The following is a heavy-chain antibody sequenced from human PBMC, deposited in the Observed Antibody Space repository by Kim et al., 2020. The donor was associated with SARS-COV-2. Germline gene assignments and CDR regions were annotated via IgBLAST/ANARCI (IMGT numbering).Heavy chain of an antibody. V-gene: IGHV3-74*01. D-gene: IGHD6-13*01. CDR2: INSDGSNT. J-gene: IGHJ4*02. CDR3: ARVAYSNTWYVDY. Sequence: GGSLRLSCAASGFTFTKYWMHWVRQAPGEGLVWVTRINSDGSNTNYADSVKGRFTISRDNAKNTLYLQMNSLRAEDTAVYFCARVAYSNTWYVDYWGQGTLVTVSS. CDR1: GFTFTKYW.